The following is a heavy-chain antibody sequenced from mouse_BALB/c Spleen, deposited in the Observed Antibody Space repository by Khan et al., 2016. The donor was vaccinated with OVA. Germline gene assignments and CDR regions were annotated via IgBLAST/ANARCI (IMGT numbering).Heavy chain of an antibody. Sequence: VQLKESGPELMKPGASVKISCKASGYSFTNYYIHWVKQSHGQSLEWLGYIDPFNGGTTYNQKFKGTATLTVDKSSGTAYMHLNNLTSEDSAVYYCTRLGTTGWFTYWGQGTLVTVSA. J-gene: IGHJ3*01. CDR1: GYSFTNYY. D-gene: IGHD2-13*01. CDR3: TRLGTTGWFTY. V-gene: IGHV1S135*01. CDR2: IDPFNGGT.